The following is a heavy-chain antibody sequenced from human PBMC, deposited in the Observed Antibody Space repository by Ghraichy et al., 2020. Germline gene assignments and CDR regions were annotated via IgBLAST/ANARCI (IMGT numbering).Heavy chain of an antibody. CDR3: ARDADYGGPNDY. CDR1: GGSFSGYY. D-gene: IGHD4-23*01. J-gene: IGHJ4*02. CDR2: INHGGST. Sequence: SETLSLTCSVYGGSFSGYYWSWIRQPPGKGLEWVGEINHGGSTNYNPSLKSRVTISIDTSKQQFSLKLTSVTAADTAVYYCARDADYGGPNDYWGQGTVVTVS. V-gene: IGHV4-34*01.